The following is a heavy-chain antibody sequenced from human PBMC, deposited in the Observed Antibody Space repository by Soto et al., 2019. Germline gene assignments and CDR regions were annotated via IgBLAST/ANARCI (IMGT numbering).Heavy chain of an antibody. Sequence: SETLSLTCTVSGGSISSYYWSWIRQPPGKGLEWIGYIYYSGSTNYNPSLKSRVTISVDTSKNQFSLKLSSVTAADTAVYYCARVSGDYRYDYWGQGTLVTVSS. CDR2: IYYSGST. D-gene: IGHD4-4*01. CDR1: GGSISSYY. CDR3: ARVSGDYRYDY. V-gene: IGHV4-59*01. J-gene: IGHJ4*02.